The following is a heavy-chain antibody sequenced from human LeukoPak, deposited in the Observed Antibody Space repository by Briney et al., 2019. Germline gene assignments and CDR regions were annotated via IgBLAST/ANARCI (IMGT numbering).Heavy chain of an antibody. D-gene: IGHD2-2*01. CDR3: AKGRFTSSTFDY. Sequence: GSLRLPFSASGIPFNSHALSWGRPAPGQGLEWVSLIRGDNSIIEYADSVKGRFTISRDNSKNTLYLQMNSLRAEDTAVYYCAKGRFTSSTFDYWGQGTLVTVSS. CDR1: GIPFNSHA. V-gene: IGHV3-23*01. J-gene: IGHJ4*02. CDR2: IRGDNSII.